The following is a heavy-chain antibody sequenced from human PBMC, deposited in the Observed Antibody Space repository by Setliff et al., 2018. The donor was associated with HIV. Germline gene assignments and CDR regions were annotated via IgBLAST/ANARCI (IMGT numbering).Heavy chain of an antibody. CDR3: ARTRYYYDSSDRYWVIDS. V-gene: IGHV4-31*03. CDR2: IYYSGNT. CDR1: GGSISSGGYY. Sequence: SETLSLTCTVSGGSISSGGYYWSWIRQHPGKGLEWIGYIYYSGNTYYNPSLKSRVTISVDTSKNQFSLKLSSVTAPDTAVYYCARTRYYYDSSDRYWVIDSWGPGTLVTVSS. D-gene: IGHD3-22*01. J-gene: IGHJ5*01.